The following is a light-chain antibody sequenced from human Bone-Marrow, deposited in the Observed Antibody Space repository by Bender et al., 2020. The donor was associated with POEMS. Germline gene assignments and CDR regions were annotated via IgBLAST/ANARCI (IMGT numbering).Light chain of an antibody. J-gene: IGLJ2*01. CDR2: EVT. CDR1: RSDIGNYNY. CDR3: SSYTTTSNIVL. Sequence: QSALTQPASVSGSHGQSITISCTGTRSDIGNYNYVSWYQHHPGKAPKLIVYEVTTRPSGVSERFSGSKSGNTASLTISGLQAEDEADYYCSSYTTTSNIVLFGGGTKLTVL. V-gene: IGLV2-14*01.